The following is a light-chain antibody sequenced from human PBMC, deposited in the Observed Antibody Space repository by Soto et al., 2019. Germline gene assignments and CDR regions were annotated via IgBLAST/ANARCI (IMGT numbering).Light chain of an antibody. CDR2: EVS. CDR3: SSYTTTRSFV. CDR1: SSDIGFYNY. J-gene: IGLJ1*01. V-gene: IGLV2-14*01. Sequence: QSVLTQPASVSGSPGQSITISCTGTSSDIGFYNYVSWYQHHPGKGPKLVIYEVSDRPSWIADRFSGAKSGNTASLTISGLQAEYEADYYCSSYTTTRSFVFGTGTKLTVL.